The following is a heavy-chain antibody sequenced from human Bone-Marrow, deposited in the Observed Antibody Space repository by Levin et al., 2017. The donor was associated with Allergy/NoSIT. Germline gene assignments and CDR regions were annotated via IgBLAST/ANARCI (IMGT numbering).Heavy chain of an antibody. D-gene: IGHD6-13*01. J-gene: IGHJ4*02. Sequence: RGESLKISCTASGITFSNAWMSWARQAPGKGLEWVGRIKSKTDGGTADYASPVKGRFTISRDDSKNTLYLQMNSLKTEDTAVYYCTTYISSWYYFDYWGQGTLVTVSS. CDR2: IKSKTDGGTA. CDR1: GITFSNAW. CDR3: TTYISSWYYFDY. V-gene: IGHV3-15*01.